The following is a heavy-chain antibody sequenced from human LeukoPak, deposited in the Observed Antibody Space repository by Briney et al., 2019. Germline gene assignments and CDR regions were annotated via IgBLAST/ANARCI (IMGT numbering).Heavy chain of an antibody. CDR1: GASISGSGYY. D-gene: IGHD1-26*01. J-gene: IGHJ4*02. CDR3: AKSGGYGLIDY. V-gene: IGHV4-39*01. CDR2: IYSSGST. Sequence: SETLSLTCTVSGASISGSGYYWGWIRQPPGKGLEWIGSIYSSGSTYYNASLQSRVTISIETSKNQISLRLNSVTAADTAIYYCAKSGGYGLIDYWGQGTLVTVSS.